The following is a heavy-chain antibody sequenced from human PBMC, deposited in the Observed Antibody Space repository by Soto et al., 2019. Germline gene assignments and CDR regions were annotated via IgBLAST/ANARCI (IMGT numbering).Heavy chain of an antibody. Sequence: SETLSLTFAVYGGSFSGYYWSWIRQPPGKGPEWIGEINHSGSTNYNPSLKSRVTISVDTSKNQFSLKLSSVTAADTAVYYCARGCRFGGSCLFDPWGQGTLVTVSS. V-gene: IGHV4-34*01. CDR2: INHSGST. J-gene: IGHJ5*02. CDR1: GGSFSGYY. CDR3: ARGCRFGGSCLFDP. D-gene: IGHD2-15*01.